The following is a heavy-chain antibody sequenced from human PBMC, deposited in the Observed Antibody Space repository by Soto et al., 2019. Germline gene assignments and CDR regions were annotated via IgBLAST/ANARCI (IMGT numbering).Heavy chain of an antibody. CDR2: INPKNGDT. D-gene: IGHD5-12*01. V-gene: IGHV1-2*02. Sequence: ASVKVSCKASGYTFTGYYIHWVRQAPGQGLEWMGWINPKNGDTIFAQKFQGRVTMTRDTSTSTAYMELTSLRFDDTAVYYCARHSGYDYVFDYWGQGXLVTVYS. CDR3: ARHSGYDYVFDY. J-gene: IGHJ4*02. CDR1: GYTFTGYY.